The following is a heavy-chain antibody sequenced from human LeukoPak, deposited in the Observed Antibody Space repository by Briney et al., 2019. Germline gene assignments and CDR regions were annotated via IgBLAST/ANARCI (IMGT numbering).Heavy chain of an antibody. CDR1: GGSISSSSYY. CDR2: IYYSGST. D-gene: IGHD1/OR15-1a*01. J-gene: IGHJ4*02. V-gene: IGHV4-39*01. CDR3: ARHRAHWDTYYFDY. Sequence: PSETLSLTCTVSGGSISSSSYYWGWIRQPPGKGLEWSGSIYYSGSTYYNPSLKSRVTISVDTSKNQFSLKLSSVTAADTAVYYCARHRAHWDTYYFDYWGQGTLVTVSS.